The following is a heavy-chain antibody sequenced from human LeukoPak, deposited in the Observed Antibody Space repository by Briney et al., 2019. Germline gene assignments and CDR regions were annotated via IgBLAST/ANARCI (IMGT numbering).Heavy chain of an antibody. Sequence: GGSLRLSCAASGFTFSSYAMSWVRQAPGKGLEWVSAISGSGGSTCYADSVKGRFTISRDNSKNTLYLQMNSLRAEDTAVYYCAKDPVVVIAARFGYWGQGTLVTVSS. V-gene: IGHV3-23*01. CDR1: GFTFSSYA. J-gene: IGHJ4*02. D-gene: IGHD2-21*01. CDR3: AKDPVVVIAARFGY. CDR2: ISGSGGST.